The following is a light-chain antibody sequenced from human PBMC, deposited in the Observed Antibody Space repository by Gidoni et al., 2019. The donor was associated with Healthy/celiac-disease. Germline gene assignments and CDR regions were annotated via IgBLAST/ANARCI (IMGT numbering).Light chain of an antibody. Sequence: EIVLTQSPATLSLSPGERATLSCSASQSVSSYLACYQQKPGQAPRLLIYDASNRATGIPARFSGSGSGTDFTLTISSLEPEDFAVYYCQQRSNWPLLTFGGGTKVEIK. CDR2: DAS. CDR3: QQRSNWPLLT. J-gene: IGKJ4*01. V-gene: IGKV3-11*01. CDR1: QSVSSY.